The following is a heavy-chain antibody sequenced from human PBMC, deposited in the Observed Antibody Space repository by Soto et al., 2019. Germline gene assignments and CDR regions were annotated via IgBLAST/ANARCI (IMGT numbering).Heavy chain of an antibody. V-gene: IGHV4-31*03. CDR1: GGSISSGGYY. J-gene: IGHJ4*02. D-gene: IGHD5-18*01. Sequence: SETLSLTCTVSGGSISSGGYYWSWIRQHPGKGLEWIGYIYYSGSTYYNPSLKSRVTISVDTSKNQFSLKLSSVTAADTAVYYCARLPRGYSYGYLDYWGQGTLVTVSS. CDR2: IYYSGST. CDR3: ARLPRGYSYGYLDY.